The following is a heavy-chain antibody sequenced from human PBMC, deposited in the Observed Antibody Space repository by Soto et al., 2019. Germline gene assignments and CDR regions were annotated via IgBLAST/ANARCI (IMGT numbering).Heavy chain of an antibody. D-gene: IGHD6-19*01. J-gene: IGHJ6*02. V-gene: IGHV4-61*01. CDR3: ARGIEGWYQGRYYYGMDV. CDR2: IYYSGST. Sequence: QVQLQESGPGLVKPSETLSLTCTVSGGSVSSGSYYWSWIRQPPGKGLEWIGYIYYSGSTIYNPSLKSRVNISVDTSKNQFSLKLSSVTAADTAVYYCARGIEGWYQGRYYYGMDVWGQGTTVTVSS. CDR1: GGSVSSGSYY.